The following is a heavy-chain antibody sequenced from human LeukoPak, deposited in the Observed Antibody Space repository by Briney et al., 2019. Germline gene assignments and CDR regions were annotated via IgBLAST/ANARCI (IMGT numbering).Heavy chain of an antibody. CDR1: GGSFSGYY. J-gene: IGHJ5*02. D-gene: IGHD3-22*01. CDR2: INHSGST. CDR3: ATSSGYSFWFDP. V-gene: IGHV4-34*01. Sequence: SETLSLTCAVYGGSFSGYYWSWIRQPPGKGLEWIGEINHSGSTNYNRSLKSRVTISVDTSKNQFSLKLSSVTAADTAVYYCATSSGYSFWFDPWGQGTLVTVSS.